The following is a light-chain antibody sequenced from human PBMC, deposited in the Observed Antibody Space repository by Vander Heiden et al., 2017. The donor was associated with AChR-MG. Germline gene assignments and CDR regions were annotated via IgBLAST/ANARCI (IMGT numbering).Light chain of an antibody. J-gene: IGLJ3*02. CDR1: NSNIGADYE. Sequence: QSVLTQPPSVSGAPGQRVNISCTGSNSNIGADYEVHCYQQLPGRAPKLRIYGNKNRPSGVPDRFSGSKSGTSASLAITGVQAEDEADYYCQSYDSTLSGSEWVFGGGTRLTVL. V-gene: IGLV1-40*01. CDR3: QSYDSTLSGSEWV. CDR2: GNK.